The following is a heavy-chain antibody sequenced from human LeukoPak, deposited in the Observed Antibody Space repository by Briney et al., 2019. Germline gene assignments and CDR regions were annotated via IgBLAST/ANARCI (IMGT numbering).Heavy chain of an antibody. CDR2: INYSGST. Sequence: SETLSLTCTVSGGSVSSGSYYWSWIRQPPGKGLEWIGEINYSGSTNYNPSLKSRVTISVDTSKNQFSLKLSSVTAADTAVYYCARGPGYYYDSSGYYFDYWGQGTLVTVSS. V-gene: IGHV4-39*07. CDR1: GGSVSSGSYY. D-gene: IGHD3-22*01. J-gene: IGHJ4*02. CDR3: ARGPGYYYDSSGYYFDY.